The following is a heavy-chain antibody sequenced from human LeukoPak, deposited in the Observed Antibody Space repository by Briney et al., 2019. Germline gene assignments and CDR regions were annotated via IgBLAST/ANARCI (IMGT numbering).Heavy chain of an antibody. J-gene: IGHJ4*02. CDR1: GYTFTGYY. Sequence: ASVKVSCKASGYTFTGYYMHWVRQAPGQGLEWMGWINPNSGGTNYARKFQGRVTMTRDTSISTAYMELSRLRSDDTAVYYCARAKPPKYYYDSSGYFDYWGQGTLVTVSS. V-gene: IGHV1-2*02. D-gene: IGHD3-22*01. CDR2: INPNSGGT. CDR3: ARAKPPKYYYDSSGYFDY.